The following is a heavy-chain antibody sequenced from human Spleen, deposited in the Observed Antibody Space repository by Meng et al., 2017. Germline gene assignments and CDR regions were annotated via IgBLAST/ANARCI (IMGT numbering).Heavy chain of an antibody. Sequence: GQLQEWGPAVGGPSDTLSLPWTFSVGSVSRGRYYRSWIRQPPGKGLEWIGYIYYSGSTSYNPSLKSRVTISVDTSKNQFSLKLSSVTAADTAVYYCARATAAGFDYWGQGTLVTVSS. V-gene: IGHV4-61*01. CDR2: IYYSGST. J-gene: IGHJ4*02. CDR1: VGSVSRGRYY. D-gene: IGHD6-13*01. CDR3: ARATAAGFDY.